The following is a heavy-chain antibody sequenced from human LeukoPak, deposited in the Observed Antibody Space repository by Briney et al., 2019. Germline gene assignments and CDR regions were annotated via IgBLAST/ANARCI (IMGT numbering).Heavy chain of an antibody. Sequence: SGTLSLTCTVSGGSISSSGYYWGWIRRPPGKGLEWIASIYYSGSTYYNPSLKSRVTISVDTSKNQLSLKLSSLTAADTAVYYCARHEYSGSYYGLSWFDPWGQGTLVTVSS. J-gene: IGHJ5*02. CDR2: IYYSGST. CDR3: ARHEYSGSYYGLSWFDP. V-gene: IGHV4-39*01. CDR1: GGSISSSGYY. D-gene: IGHD1-26*01.